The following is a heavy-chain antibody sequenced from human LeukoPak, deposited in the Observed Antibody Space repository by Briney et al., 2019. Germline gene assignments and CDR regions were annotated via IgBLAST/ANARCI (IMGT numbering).Heavy chain of an antibody. V-gene: IGHV3-48*01. CDR1: GFTFNSYS. CDR3: ARDYDFWSGYYTGVFDY. CDR2: ISSSSSTI. J-gene: IGHJ4*02. Sequence: GGSLRLSCAASGFTFNSYSMNWVRQAPGKGLGWVSYISSSSSTIYYADSVKGRFTISRDNAKNSLYLQMNSLRADDTAVYYCARDYDFWSGYYTGVFDYWGQGTLVTVSS. D-gene: IGHD3-3*01.